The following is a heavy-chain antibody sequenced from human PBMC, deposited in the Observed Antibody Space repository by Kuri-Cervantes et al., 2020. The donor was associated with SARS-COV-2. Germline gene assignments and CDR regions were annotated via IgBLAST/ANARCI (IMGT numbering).Heavy chain of an antibody. V-gene: IGHV4-30-2*01. CDR3: ARGPRYSSSWYQTLDY. CDR2: IYHSGST. Sequence: LRLSCAVSGGSISSGGYSWSWIRLPPGKGLEWIGYIYHSGSTYYNPSLKSRVTISVDTSKNQFSLKLSSVTAADTAVYYCARGPRYSSSWYQTLDYWGQGTLVTVSS. D-gene: IGHD6-13*01. J-gene: IGHJ4*02. CDR1: GGSISSGGYS.